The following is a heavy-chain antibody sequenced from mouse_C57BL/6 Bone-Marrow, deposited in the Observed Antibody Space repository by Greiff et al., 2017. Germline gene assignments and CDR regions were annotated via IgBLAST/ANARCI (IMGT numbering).Heavy chain of an antibody. CDR1: GYTFTSYW. Sequence: VQLQQPGAELVMPGASVKLSCKASGYTFTSYWMHWVKQRPGQGLEWIGEIDPSDSYTNYNQKFKGKSTLTVDKSSSTAYMQLSSLTSEGSAVYYCARSGHYYGSSYGYFDVWGTGTTVTVSS. J-gene: IGHJ1*03. D-gene: IGHD1-1*01. V-gene: IGHV1-69*01. CDR2: IDPSDSYT. CDR3: ARSGHYYGSSYGYFDV.